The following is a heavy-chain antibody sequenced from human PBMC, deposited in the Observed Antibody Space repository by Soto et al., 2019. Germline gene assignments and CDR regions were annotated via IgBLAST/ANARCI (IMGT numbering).Heavy chain of an antibody. CDR2: MNPNSGNT. D-gene: IGHD2-2*01. CDR3: ARAPLGYCSSTSCYSNNWFDP. J-gene: IGHJ5*02. CDR1: GYTFTSYD. V-gene: IGHV1-8*01. Sequence: QVPLVQSGAEVKKPGASVKVSCKASGYTFTSYDINWVRQATGQGLEWMGWMNPNSGNTGYAQKFQGRVTMTRNTSISTAYMELSSLRSEDTAVYYCARAPLGYCSSTSCYSNNWFDPWGQGTLVTVSS.